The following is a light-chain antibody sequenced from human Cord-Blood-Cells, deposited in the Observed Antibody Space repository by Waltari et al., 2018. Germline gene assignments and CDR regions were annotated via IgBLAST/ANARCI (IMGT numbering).Light chain of an antibody. CDR2: AAS. CDR3: QQSYSTPRKT. J-gene: IGKJ1*01. Sequence: DIQMTQSPSSLSASVGDRVPITCRASQSISSYLTWYQQKTGKAPKLLIYAASSLQSGVPSMFSGSVSGTDFTLTISSLQPEDFATYYCQQSYSTPRKTFGQGTKVEIK. V-gene: IGKV1-39*01. CDR1: QSISSY.